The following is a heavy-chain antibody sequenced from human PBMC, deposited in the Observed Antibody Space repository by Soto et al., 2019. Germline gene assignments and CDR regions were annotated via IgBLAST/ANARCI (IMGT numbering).Heavy chain of an antibody. CDR3: ARVGPGSGFYDYVWGSYRPHPGFDY. J-gene: IGHJ4*02. CDR1: GYTFTSYA. CDR2: INVYNGNT. D-gene: IGHD3-16*02. Sequence: QVQLVQSGAEVKKPGASVAVSCKASGYTFTSYAISWVRQAPGQGLEWMGWINVYNGNTNYAQKLQGRVTMTTDTSTSTAYMELRSLRSDDTAVYYCARVGPGSGFYDYVWGSYRPHPGFDYWGQGTLVTVSS. V-gene: IGHV1-18*01.